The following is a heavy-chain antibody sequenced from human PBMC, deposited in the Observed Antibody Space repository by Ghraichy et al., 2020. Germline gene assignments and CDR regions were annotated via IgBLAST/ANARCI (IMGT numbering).Heavy chain of an antibody. CDR3: ARGDTPDYFDY. Sequence: SETLSLTCTVSGGSISSYYWSWIRQPPGKGLEWIGYIYYSGSTNYNPSPKSRVTISVDTSKNQFSLKLSSVTAADTAVYYCARGDTPDYFDYWGQGTLVTVSS. CDR1: GGSISSYY. V-gene: IGHV4-59*01. D-gene: IGHD5-18*01. J-gene: IGHJ4*02. CDR2: IYYSGST.